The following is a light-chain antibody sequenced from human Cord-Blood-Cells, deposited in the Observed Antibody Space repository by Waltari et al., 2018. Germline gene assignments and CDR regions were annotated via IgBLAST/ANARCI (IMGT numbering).Light chain of an antibody. V-gene: IGLV1-47*01. CDR3: AAWDDSLSGVV. CDR1: SPNIGSNY. CDR2: RNN. Sequence: QSVLTQPPSASGTPGQRVTISCSGSSPNIGSNYVYWYQQLPGTAPKLLIYRNNQRPLGFPDRFSGSKSGPSASLAISGLRSEDEADYYCAAWDDSLSGVVFGGGTKLTVL. J-gene: IGLJ2*01.